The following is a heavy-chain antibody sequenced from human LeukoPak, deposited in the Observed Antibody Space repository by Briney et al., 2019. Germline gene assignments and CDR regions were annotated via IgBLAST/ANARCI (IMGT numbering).Heavy chain of an antibody. CDR2: INEGGSEK. CDR3: ASGSGV. J-gene: IGHJ4*02. D-gene: IGHD3-10*01. Sequence: PGGSLRLSCAASGFTFSTYWMTWVRQAPGKGLEWVANINEGGSEKHYVDSVKGRFTISRDNAKNSLYLQMDSLRAEDTAVYHCASGSGVWGQGTLVTVSS. CDR1: GFTFSTYW. V-gene: IGHV3-7*01.